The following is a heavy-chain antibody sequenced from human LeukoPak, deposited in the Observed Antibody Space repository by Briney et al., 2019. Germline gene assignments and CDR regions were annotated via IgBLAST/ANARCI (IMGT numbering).Heavy chain of an antibody. CDR1: GGSISSSSYY. CDR3: ASGSYLGSGY. D-gene: IGHD1-26*01. V-gene: IGHV4-39*07. CDR2: IYYSGGT. J-gene: IGHJ4*02. Sequence: SETLSLTCTVSGGSISSSSYYWGWIRQPPGKGLEWIGSIYYSGGTYYNPSLKSRVTISVDTSKNQFSLKLSSVTAADTAVYYCASGSYLGSGYWGQGTLVTVSS.